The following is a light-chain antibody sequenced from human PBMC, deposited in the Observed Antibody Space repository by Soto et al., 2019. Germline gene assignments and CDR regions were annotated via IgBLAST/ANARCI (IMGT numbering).Light chain of an antibody. V-gene: IGKV1-5*01. CDR3: QQYDSYSLT. CDR1: QSIGRC. J-gene: IGKJ4*01. CDR2: DVY. Sequence: DIQMTQSPSTLSASVGDRVTITCRASQSIGRCLAWYQQKPGKAPNLLIYDVYNLEGGVPSRFSGSGSETEFTLTISSLQPDDFATYYCQQYDSYSLTFRGGTKVEIK.